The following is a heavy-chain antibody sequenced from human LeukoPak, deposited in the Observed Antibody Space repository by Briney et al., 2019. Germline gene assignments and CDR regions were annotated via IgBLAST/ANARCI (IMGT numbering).Heavy chain of an antibody. D-gene: IGHD2-2*01. V-gene: IGHV3-23*01. CDR2: ISDGGGNT. CDR1: GFTFSSYA. Sequence: GGSLRLSCAASGFTFSSYAMSWVRQAPGKGLEWVSGISDGGGNTYYADSVKGRFTISRDNSKNTLFLQMNSLRVEDTAVYYCAQDSGYCSSTSCYGRFDYWGQGTLVTVSS. CDR3: AQDSGYCSSTSCYGRFDY. J-gene: IGHJ4*02.